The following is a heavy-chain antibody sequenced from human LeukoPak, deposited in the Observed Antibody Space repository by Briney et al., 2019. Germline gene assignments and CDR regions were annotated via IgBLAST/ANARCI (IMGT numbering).Heavy chain of an antibody. J-gene: IGHJ4*02. CDR2: IYHSGST. CDR1: GYSISSGYY. CDR3: EKYCRSTSCYMGTVDY. V-gene: IGHV4-38-2*01. Sequence: TPSETLSLTCAVSGYSISSGYYWGWIRQPPGKGLEWIGSIYHSGSTYYNPSLKSRVTISVDTSKNQFSLKLSSVTAADTAVYYWEKYCRSTSCYMGTVDYWGQGTLVTVSS. D-gene: IGHD2-2*02.